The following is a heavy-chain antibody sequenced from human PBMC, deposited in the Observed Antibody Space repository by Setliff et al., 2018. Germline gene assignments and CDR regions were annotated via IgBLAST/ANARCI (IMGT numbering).Heavy chain of an antibody. CDR2: INPKNGGA. CDR3: ARERAGGRGFTFGAIYYYYGMDV. CDR1: GYTFTSYY. D-gene: IGHD3-16*01. V-gene: IGHV1-46*01. Sequence: RASVKVSCKASGYTFTSYYIHWVRQAPGQGLEWMGVINPKNGGATYPQNLQGRVTMTRDTSMSTVYMELSSLRFEDTAVYYCARERAGGRGFTFGAIYYYYGMDVWG. J-gene: IGHJ6*01.